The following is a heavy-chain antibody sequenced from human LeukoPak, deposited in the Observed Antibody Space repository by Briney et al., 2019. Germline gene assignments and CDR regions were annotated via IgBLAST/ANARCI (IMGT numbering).Heavy chain of an antibody. D-gene: IGHD3-10*01. Sequence: GGSLRLSCAASGFTFSSYGMHWVRQAPGKGLEWVAVISYDGSNKYYADSVKGRFTISRDNSKNTLYLQMNSLRAEDTAVYYCAKTLPRTMVRGESSYYYYCGMDVWGQGTTVTVSS. CDR3: AKTLPRTMVRGESSYYYYCGMDV. V-gene: IGHV3-30*18. CDR2: ISYDGSNK. J-gene: IGHJ6*02. CDR1: GFTFSSYG.